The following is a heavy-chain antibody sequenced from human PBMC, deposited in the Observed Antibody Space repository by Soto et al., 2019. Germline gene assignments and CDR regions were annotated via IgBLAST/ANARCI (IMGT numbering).Heavy chain of an antibody. V-gene: IGHV4-31*03. CDR2: NYYSGIT. CDR1: GGSISSGGYY. CDR3: ARGSSIAGLYYGMDV. D-gene: IGHD6-6*01. Sequence: PSETLSLTCTGSGGSISSGGYYWTWIRQHPGKGLEWIGYNYYSGITYYNPSLKSRVTISLDTSKNQFSLKLSSVTAADKAVYYCARGSSIAGLYYGMDVWGQGTTVT. J-gene: IGHJ6*02.